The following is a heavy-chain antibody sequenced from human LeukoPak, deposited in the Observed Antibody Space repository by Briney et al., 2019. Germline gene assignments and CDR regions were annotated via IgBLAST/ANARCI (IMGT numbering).Heavy chain of an antibody. V-gene: IGHV3-48*01. Sequence: GGCLRLSCAASGFTFSSYSMTWVRQAPGKGLEWVSYISSSSSNIYYADSVKGRFTISRDNAKNSLYLQMNSLRAEDAAVYYCARDGLSGYFDYWGQGTLVTVSS. CDR1: GFTFSSYS. CDR3: ARDGLSGYFDY. D-gene: IGHD3-10*01. CDR2: ISSSSSNI. J-gene: IGHJ4*02.